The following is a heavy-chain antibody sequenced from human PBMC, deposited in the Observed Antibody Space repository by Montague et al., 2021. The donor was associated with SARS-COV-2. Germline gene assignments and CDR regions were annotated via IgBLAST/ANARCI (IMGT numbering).Heavy chain of an antibody. CDR3: ARFAYRLLFIASYYGMDF. D-gene: IGHD2-2*01. Sequence: SETLSLTCAGQVPWYCGADRKRIRLTPSHHPVSFAAISPSTSTNYNPSLKSRVTISIDTSKNQFSLKLSSVTAADTAVYYCARFAYRLLFIASYYGMDFWC. J-gene: IGHJ6*04. CDR2: ISPSTST. V-gene: IGHV4-34*01. CDR1: VPWYCGAD.